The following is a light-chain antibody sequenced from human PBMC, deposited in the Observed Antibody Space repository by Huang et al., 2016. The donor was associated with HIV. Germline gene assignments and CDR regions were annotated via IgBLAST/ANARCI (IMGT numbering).Light chain of an antibody. CDR3: QQQWT. J-gene: IGKJ1*01. V-gene: IGKV1-5*03. CDR2: KAS. Sequence: DIQMTQSSSTLSAFVGDRVTITCRTSHRISSWLAWYQQKPGKAHNLLISKASNLESGVPSRFSGNGSGTEFTLTISGLQPDDLATYYCQQQWTFGQGTKVEI. CDR1: HRISSW.